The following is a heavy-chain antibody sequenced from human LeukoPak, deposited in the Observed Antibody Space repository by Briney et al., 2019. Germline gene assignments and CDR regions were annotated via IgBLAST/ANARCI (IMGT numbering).Heavy chain of an antibody. J-gene: IGHJ4*02. Sequence: GGSLRLSCVSSGTIVSTNYMQWVRQAPGKGLESVSILYMNDNTYYADSVKGRFTISRDSSRNTLYLQMSSLRAEDTAVYYCVREDLGIEYWGQGTLVIVSP. V-gene: IGHV3-53*01. CDR3: VREDLGIEY. CDR2: LYMNDNT. D-gene: IGHD3/OR15-3a*01. CDR1: GTIVSTNY.